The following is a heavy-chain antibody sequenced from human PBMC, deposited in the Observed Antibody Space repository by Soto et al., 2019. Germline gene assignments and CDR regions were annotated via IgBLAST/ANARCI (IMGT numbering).Heavy chain of an antibody. CDR3: ARDLGYYDFWSGYYLNAFDI. CDR2: ISSSSSYI. J-gene: IGHJ3*02. D-gene: IGHD3-3*01. Sequence: EVQLVESGGGLVKPGGSLRLSCAASGFTFSSYSMNWVRQAPGKGLEWVSSISSSSSYIYYADSVKGRFTISRDNAKNPLYLQMNSLRAEDTAVYYCARDLGYYDFWSGYYLNAFDIWGQGTMVTVSS. V-gene: IGHV3-21*01. CDR1: GFTFSSYS.